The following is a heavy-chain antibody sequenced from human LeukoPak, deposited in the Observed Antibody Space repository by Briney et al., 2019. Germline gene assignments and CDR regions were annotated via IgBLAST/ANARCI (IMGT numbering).Heavy chain of an antibody. J-gene: IGHJ4*02. Sequence: GGSLRLSCAASGFSFSSYTMAWVRQAPGKGLEWVSGISGSGGRTYHADSVKGRFTISRDNSKNTLYLQMNSLRAEDTAVYYCARDKGRNVIWTLEYWGQGTLVTVSS. CDR1: GFSFSSYT. CDR2: ISGSGGRT. D-gene: IGHD2-15*01. V-gene: IGHV3-23*01. CDR3: ARDKGRNVIWTLEY.